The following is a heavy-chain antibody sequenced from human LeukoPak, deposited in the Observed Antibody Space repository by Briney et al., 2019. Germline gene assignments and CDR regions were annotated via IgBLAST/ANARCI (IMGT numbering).Heavy chain of an antibody. J-gene: IGHJ4*02. CDR3: ARRAVVPAAVSYFDN. V-gene: IGHV4-39*01. Sequence: SETLSLTCAVFRGSITNSSCYWGWIRQPPGTGLEWIGGIYYTGTTYYSPSLNSRITISMDTSKNQFSLGLASVTAADTALYYCARRAVVPAAVSYFDNWGQGTLVTVSS. CDR2: IYYTGTT. CDR1: RGSITNSSCY. D-gene: IGHD2-2*01.